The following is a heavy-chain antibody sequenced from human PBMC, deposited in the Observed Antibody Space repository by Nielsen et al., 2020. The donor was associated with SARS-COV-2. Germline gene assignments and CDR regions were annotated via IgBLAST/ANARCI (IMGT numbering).Heavy chain of an antibody. Sequence: GGSLRLSCVVSEITFRSYWMSWVRQAPGKGLEWVANINQDGSEKDYVDSVKGRFTISRDNAKNSLYLQMNSLRAEDTAVYYCAKAPYGSGRQIDYWGQGTLVTVSS. CDR2: INQDGSEK. CDR3: AKAPYGSGRQIDY. CDR1: EITFRSYW. V-gene: IGHV3-7*01. J-gene: IGHJ4*02. D-gene: IGHD3-10*01.